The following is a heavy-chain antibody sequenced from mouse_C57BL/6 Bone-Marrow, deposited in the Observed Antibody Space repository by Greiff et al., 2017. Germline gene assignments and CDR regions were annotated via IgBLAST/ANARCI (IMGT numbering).Heavy chain of an antibody. CDR3: ARSRGYERYYAMDY. D-gene: IGHD2-2*01. J-gene: IGHJ4*01. Sequence: QVQLKQSGAELVRPGASVKMSCKASGYTFTSYNMHWVKQTPRQGLEWIGAIYPGNGDTSYNQKFKGKATLTVDKSSSTAYMQLSSLTSEDSAVYFCARSRGYERYYAMDYWGQGTSVTVSS. CDR1: GYTFTSYN. V-gene: IGHV1-12*01. CDR2: IYPGNGDT.